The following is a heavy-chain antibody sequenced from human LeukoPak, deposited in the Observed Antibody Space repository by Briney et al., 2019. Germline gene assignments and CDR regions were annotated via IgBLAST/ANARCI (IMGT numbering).Heavy chain of an antibody. V-gene: IGHV3-30*03. Sequence: PGRSLRLSCAASGFTFSSYGMHWVRQAPGKGLEWVAVISYDGSNKYYADSVKGRFTISRDNSKNTLYLQMNSLRAEDTAVYYCARVFWFGESAEYFQHWGQGTLVTVSS. J-gene: IGHJ1*01. CDR2: ISYDGSNK. CDR1: GFTFSSYG. D-gene: IGHD3-10*01. CDR3: ARVFWFGESAEYFQH.